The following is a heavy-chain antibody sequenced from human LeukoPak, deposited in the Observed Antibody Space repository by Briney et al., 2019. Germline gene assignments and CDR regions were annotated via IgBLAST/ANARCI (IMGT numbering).Heavy chain of an antibody. CDR3: ARVGIAVAGTKGFDY. CDR2: ISSSSSYI. J-gene: IGHJ4*02. D-gene: IGHD6-19*01. Sequence: GGSLRLSCAASGFTFSSYSMNWVRQAPGKGLEWVSSISSSSSYIYYADSVKGRFTISRDNAKNSLYLQMNSLRAEDTAVYYCARVGIAVAGTKGFDYWGQGTLVTASS. CDR1: GFTFSSYS. V-gene: IGHV3-21*01.